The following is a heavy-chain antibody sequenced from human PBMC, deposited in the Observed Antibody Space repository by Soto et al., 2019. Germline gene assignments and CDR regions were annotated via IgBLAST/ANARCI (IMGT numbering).Heavy chain of an antibody. V-gene: IGHV3-23*01. D-gene: IGHD3-9*01. CDR3: AAYVLRYFDWSH. J-gene: IGHJ4*02. CDR2: ISGSGGST. CDR1: GFTFSSYA. Sequence: EVQLLESGGGLVQPGGSLRLSCAASGFTFSSYAMSWVRQAPGKGLEWVSAISGSGGSTYYADSVKGRFTISRDNSKNTLYLQMNSLRAEDTAVYYCAAYVLRYFDWSHWGQGTLGTVSS.